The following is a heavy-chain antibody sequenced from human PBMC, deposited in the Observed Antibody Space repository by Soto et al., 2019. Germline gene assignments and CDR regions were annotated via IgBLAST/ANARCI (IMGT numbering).Heavy chain of an antibody. Sequence: GESLKISCKGSGYSFTSYWIGWVRQMPGKGLEWMGIIYPGDSDTRYSPSFQGQVTISADKSISTAYLQWSSLKASDTAMYYCARQPYYDILTGYYKSPDKYYYMDVWGKGTTVTVSS. V-gene: IGHV5-51*01. D-gene: IGHD3-9*01. CDR3: ARQPYYDILTGYYKSPDKYYYMDV. CDR1: GYSFTSYW. J-gene: IGHJ6*03. CDR2: IYPGDSDT.